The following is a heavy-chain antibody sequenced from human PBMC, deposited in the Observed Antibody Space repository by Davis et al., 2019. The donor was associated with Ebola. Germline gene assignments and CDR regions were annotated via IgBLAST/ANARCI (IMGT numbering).Heavy chain of an antibody. CDR3: ATGSSGYASSPQLDY. CDR2: IYYSGST. Sequence: PGGSLRLSCTVSGGSISSGDYYWSWIRQPPGKGLEWIGYIYYSGSTNYNPSLKSRVTISVDTSKNQFSLKLSSVTAADTAVYYCATGSSGYASSPQLDYWGQGTLVTVSS. CDR1: GGSISSGDYY. D-gene: IGHD3-22*01. J-gene: IGHJ4*02. V-gene: IGHV4-61*08.